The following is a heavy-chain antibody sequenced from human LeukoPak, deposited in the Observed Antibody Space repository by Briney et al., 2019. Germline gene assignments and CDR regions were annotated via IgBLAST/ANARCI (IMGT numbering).Heavy chain of an antibody. CDR1: GYSFTSYW. CDR2: IYPGDSDT. V-gene: IGHV5-51*01. J-gene: IGHJ4*02. Sequence: GESLKISCKAGYSFTSYWIGWVRQMPGKGLEWMGIIYPGDSDTRYSPSFQGQVTISADKSISTAYLQWSSLKASDTAMYYCARLGGGGVETYYYDSSGYYFDYWGQGTLVTVSS. D-gene: IGHD3-22*01. CDR3: ARLGGGGVETYYYDSSGYYFDY.